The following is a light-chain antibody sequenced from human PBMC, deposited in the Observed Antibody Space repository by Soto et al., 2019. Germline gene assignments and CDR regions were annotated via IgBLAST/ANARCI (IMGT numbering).Light chain of an antibody. CDR3: QQSYSTPRT. CDR2: AAS. CDR1: QSISSY. Sequence: DIQMTQSPSSLSASVGDRVTITCRASQSISSYLNWYQQKPGKAPKLLIYAASSLQSGVPSRFSGSGSGTEFTLNISILQHEDVATYYCQQSYSTPRTFGGGTNVEIK. V-gene: IGKV1-39*01. J-gene: IGKJ4*01.